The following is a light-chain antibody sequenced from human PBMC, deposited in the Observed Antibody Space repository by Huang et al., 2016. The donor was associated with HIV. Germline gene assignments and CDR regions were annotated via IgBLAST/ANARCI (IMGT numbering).Light chain of an antibody. CDR2: HTS. CDR3: QQYANSLSST. J-gene: IGKJ2*01. Sequence: IVLTQSPGTLSLSPGERAILSCRASRTIGSSSLAWYQQKPGQAPRLLIYHTSIRATGIPDRFSGSGSVTDFTLTINKLEPEDFAVYYCQQYANSLSSTFGQGTKLEIK. CDR1: RTIGSSS. V-gene: IGKV3-20*01.